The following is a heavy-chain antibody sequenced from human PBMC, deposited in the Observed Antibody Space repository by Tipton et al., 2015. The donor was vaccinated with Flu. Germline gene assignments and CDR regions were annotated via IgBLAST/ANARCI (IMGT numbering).Heavy chain of an antibody. CDR1: GFTFSSYS. CDR3: ARARSGVPAN. CDR2: ISSSSSYI. V-gene: IGHV3-21*01. Sequence: SLRLYCAASGFTFSSYSMNWVRQAPGKGLEWVSSISSSSSYIYYADSVKGRFTISRDNAKNSLYLQMNSLRAEDTAVYYCARARSGVPANWGQGTLVTVSS. J-gene: IGHJ4*02. D-gene: IGHD6-25*01.